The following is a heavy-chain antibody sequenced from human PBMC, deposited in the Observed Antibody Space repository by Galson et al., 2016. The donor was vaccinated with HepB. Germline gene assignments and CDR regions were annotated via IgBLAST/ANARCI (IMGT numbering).Heavy chain of an antibody. CDR3: ARAPHYYDSRGSSHYFDY. CDR1: RGSASSGIYY. Sequence: SETLSLTCSVSRGSASSGIYYWNWIRQPPGQGLEWIGYIYDSGNTNYNPSLKSRVTISVDTSKNQFSLKLGSVTAADTAVYYCARAPHYYDSRGSSHYFDYWGQGILVTVSS. D-gene: IGHD3-22*01. CDR2: IYDSGNT. J-gene: IGHJ4*02. V-gene: IGHV4-61*01.